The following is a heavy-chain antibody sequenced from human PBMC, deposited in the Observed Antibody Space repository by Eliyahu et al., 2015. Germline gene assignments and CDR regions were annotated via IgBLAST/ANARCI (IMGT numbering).Heavy chain of an antibody. J-gene: IGHJ5*02. CDR3: ARAPYGEGFDP. V-gene: IGHV4-30-2*01. CDR2: IYHSGST. Sequence: AVSGGSISSGGYSWSWIRQPPGKGLEWIGYIYHSGSTYYNPSLKSRVTISVDRSKNQFSLKLSSVTAADTAVYYCARAPYGEGFDPWGQGTLVTVSS. CDR1: GGSISSGGYS. D-gene: IGHD2-8*01.